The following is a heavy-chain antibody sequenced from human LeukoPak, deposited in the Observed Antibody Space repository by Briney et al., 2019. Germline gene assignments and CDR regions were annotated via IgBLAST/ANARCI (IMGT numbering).Heavy chain of an antibody. D-gene: IGHD6-19*01. CDR3: ARGYSSIFDY. Sequence: SEPLSLTCTVSGRSISSYYWSWIRQPAGKGLEWIGRIYTSGSTNYNPSLKSRVTTSVDTSKNQFSLKLRSVTAADTAVYYCARGYSSIFDYWGQGTLVTVSS. CDR1: GRSISSYY. CDR2: IYTSGST. J-gene: IGHJ4*02. V-gene: IGHV4-4*07.